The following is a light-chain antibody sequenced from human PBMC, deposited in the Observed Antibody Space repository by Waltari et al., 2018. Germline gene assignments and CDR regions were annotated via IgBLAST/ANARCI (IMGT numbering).Light chain of an antibody. CDR2: GAS. J-gene: IGKJ2*01. Sequence: VLTQSPGTLSLSPGERATLSCRASQSLTKRYLAWYQQKPGQAPRPRSYGASGRAAGIPDRCSGSGSGTDFTLTISRLEPEDFAVYYCQQYGSSVLYTFGQGTKLEIK. V-gene: IGKV3-20*01. CDR3: QQYGSSVLYT. CDR1: QSLTKRY.